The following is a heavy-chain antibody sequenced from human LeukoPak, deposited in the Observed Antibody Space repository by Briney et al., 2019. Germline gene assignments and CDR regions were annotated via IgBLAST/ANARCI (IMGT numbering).Heavy chain of an antibody. D-gene: IGHD3-22*01. CDR3: AKDLARYYDSSGVEYFQH. CDR2: ISGSGGST. V-gene: IGHV3-23*01. CDR1: GFTFSDYW. Sequence: PGGSLTLSCAASGFTFSDYWMHWVRQAPGKGLEWVSAISGSGGSTYYADSVKGRFTISRDNSKNTLYLQMNSLRAEDTAVYYCAKDLARYYDSSGVEYFQHWGQGTLVTVSS. J-gene: IGHJ1*01.